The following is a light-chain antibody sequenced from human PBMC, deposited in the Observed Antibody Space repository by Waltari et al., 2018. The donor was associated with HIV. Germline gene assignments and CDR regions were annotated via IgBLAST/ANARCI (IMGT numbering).Light chain of an antibody. CDR1: QAISNN. CDR3: QNYNSAPPT. CDR2: GAS. V-gene: IGKV1-27*01. J-gene: IGKJ5*01. Sequence: DIQMTQPPSSLSASVGDRVTITCRASQAISNNLAWYQQKPGKVPKLLIDGASTLQSGVPSRFSGSGSGTDFTLTISSLQPDDVATYYCQNYNSAPPTFGQGTRLDIK.